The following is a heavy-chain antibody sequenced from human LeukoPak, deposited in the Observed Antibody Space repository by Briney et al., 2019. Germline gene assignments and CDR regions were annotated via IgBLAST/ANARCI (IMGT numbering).Heavy chain of an antibody. CDR2: INPSGGST. CDR3: ARDPAKYCSGGSCYPYYGMDV. Sequence: ASVKVSCKASGYTFTSYYMHWVRQAPGQGLEWMGIINPSGGSTSYAQKFQGRVTMTRDTSTSTVYMELSSLRSEDTAVYYCARDPAKYCSGGSCYPYYGMDVWGQGTTVTVSS. D-gene: IGHD2-15*01. CDR1: GYTFTSYY. J-gene: IGHJ6*02. V-gene: IGHV1-46*01.